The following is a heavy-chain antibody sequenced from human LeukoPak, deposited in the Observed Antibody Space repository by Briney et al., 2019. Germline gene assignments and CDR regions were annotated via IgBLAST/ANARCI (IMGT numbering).Heavy chain of an antibody. D-gene: IGHD1-7*01. CDR2: ISAYNGNT. CDR1: GYTFTSYG. J-gene: IGHJ4*02. CDR3: ARFYWNYKWFDY. Sequence: GASVKVSCKASGYTFTSYGISWVRQAPGQGLEWMGWISAYNGNTNYAQRLQGRVTMTTDTSTSTAYMEMRSLRSDDTAVYFCARFYWNYKWFDYWGQGTLVTVSS. V-gene: IGHV1-18*01.